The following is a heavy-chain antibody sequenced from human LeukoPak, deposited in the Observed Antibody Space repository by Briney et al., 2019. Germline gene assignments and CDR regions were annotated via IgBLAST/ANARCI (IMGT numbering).Heavy chain of an antibody. V-gene: IGHV3-11*04. CDR3: AGYSSGWFGAFDT. Sequence: AGSLRLSCAASGFTFSDYYMSWIRQAPGKGLEWVSYISSSGGTIYYADSVKGRFTISRDNAKNSLYLQMSSLRAEDTAVYYCAGYSSGWFGAFDTWGQGTMVTVSS. D-gene: IGHD6-19*01. CDR1: GFTFSDYY. CDR2: ISSSGGTI. J-gene: IGHJ3*02.